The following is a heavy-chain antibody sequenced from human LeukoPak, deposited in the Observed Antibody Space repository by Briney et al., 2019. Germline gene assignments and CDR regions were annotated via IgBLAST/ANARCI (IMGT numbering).Heavy chain of an antibody. D-gene: IGHD1-26*01. CDR1: GYTFTGYY. J-gene: IGHJ3*02. V-gene: IGHV1-2*02. Sequence: GASVKVSCKASGYTFTGYYMHWVRQAPGQGLEWMGWINPNSGGTNYAQKFQGRVTMTRDTSISTAYMELSRLRFDDTAVYYCAREGSGSFPQNAFDIWGQGTMVTVSS. CDR2: INPNSGGT. CDR3: AREGSGSFPQNAFDI.